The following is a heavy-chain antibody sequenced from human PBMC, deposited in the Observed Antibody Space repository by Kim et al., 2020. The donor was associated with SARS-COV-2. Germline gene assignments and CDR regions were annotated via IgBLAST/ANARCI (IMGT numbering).Heavy chain of an antibody. D-gene: IGHD2-15*01. CDR1: GGTFGTYT. CDR3: AKKEIVGPLDY. J-gene: IGHJ4*02. V-gene: IGHV1-69*13. CDR2: IIPIFGTP. Sequence: SVKVSCKASGGTFGTYTITWVRQAPGQGLEWMGGIIPIFGTPDYAQNFQGRVTLSADESTKTVYMELSSLRAEDTAVYYCAKKEIVGPLDYWGQGTLVTVSS.